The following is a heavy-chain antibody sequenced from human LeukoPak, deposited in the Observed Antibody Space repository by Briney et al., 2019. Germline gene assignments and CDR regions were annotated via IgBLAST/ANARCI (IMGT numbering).Heavy chain of an antibody. CDR1: GGSISSYY. D-gene: IGHD6-13*01. J-gene: IGHJ5*02. V-gene: IGHV4-59*01. Sequence: SSETLSLTCTVSGGSISSYYWSWIRQPPGKGLEWIGYIYYSGSTNYNPSLKSRVTISVDTSENQFSLKLSSVTAADTAVYYCARAIEQQLVLNWFDPWGQGTLVTVSS. CDR3: ARAIEQQLVLNWFDP. CDR2: IYYSGST.